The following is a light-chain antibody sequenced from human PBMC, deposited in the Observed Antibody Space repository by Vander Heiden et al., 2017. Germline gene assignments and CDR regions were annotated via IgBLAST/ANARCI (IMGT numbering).Light chain of an antibody. J-gene: IGLJ3*02. V-gene: IGLV3-25*03. CDR1: ALPKQY. CDR3: QSADSSGTYGV. CDR2: KDS. Sequence: SYELTQPPQVPVSPGQTARITCSGDALPKQYAYWYQQKPGQAPVLVIYKDSERPSGIPERFSGSSSGTTVTLTISGVQAEDEADYYCQSADSSGTYGVFGGGTKLTVL.